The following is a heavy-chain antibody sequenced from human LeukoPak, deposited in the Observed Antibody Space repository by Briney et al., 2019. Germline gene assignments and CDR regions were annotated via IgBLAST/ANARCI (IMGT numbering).Heavy chain of an antibody. CDR3: ARHPARRDIYDHLAY. J-gene: IGHJ4*02. CDR2: MFYSGST. CDR1: GGSISSGNYH. V-gene: IGHV4-39*01. D-gene: IGHD5/OR15-5a*01. Sequence: SETLSLTCTVSGGSISSGNYHWAWMRQPPGKGPEWIGSMFYSGSTYYNPSLKSRVTISVDTSKNQFSLKVTSVTSADTAVYYCARHPARRDIYDHLAYWGQGPLGTVSP.